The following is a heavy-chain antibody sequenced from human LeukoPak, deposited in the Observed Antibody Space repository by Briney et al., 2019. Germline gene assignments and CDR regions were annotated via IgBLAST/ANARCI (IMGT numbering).Heavy chain of an antibody. CDR1: GFTFSSYG. D-gene: IGHD5-18*01. J-gene: IGHJ4*02. Sequence: GRSLRLSCAASGFTFSSYGVHWVRQAPGKGLEWVAVISYDGSNKYYADPVKGRFTISRDNSKNTLYLQVNSLRAEDTAVYYCAKSYSYEDWGQGTLVTVSS. V-gene: IGHV3-30*18. CDR3: AKSYSYED. CDR2: ISYDGSNK.